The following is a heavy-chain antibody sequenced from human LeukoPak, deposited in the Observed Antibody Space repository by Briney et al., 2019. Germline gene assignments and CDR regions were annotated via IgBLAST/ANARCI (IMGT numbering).Heavy chain of an antibody. CDR2: IRNDGSDK. V-gene: IGHV3-30*02. D-gene: IGHD3-22*01. J-gene: IGHJ4*02. CDR3: AKADTGYYMYYFVH. CDR1: GFTFSSYS. Sequence: GGSLRLSCAASGFTFSSYSMQWVRQAPGKGLEWVAFIRNDGSDKYYADSVKGRFTISRDNSRNTLYLQMNNLRSEDTAVYFCAKADTGYYMYYFVHWGQGTLVTVSS.